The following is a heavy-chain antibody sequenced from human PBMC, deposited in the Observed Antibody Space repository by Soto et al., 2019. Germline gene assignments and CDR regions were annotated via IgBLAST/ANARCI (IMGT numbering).Heavy chain of an antibody. V-gene: IGHV3-30-3*01. J-gene: IGHJ6*02. CDR1: GFTFSSYA. Sequence: QVQLVESGGGVVQPGRSLRLSCAASGFTFSSYAMHWVRQAPGKGLEWVAVISYDGSNKYYADSVKGRFTISRDNSKNTLYLQMNSLRAEDTAVYYCASNIAVRYYGMDVWGQGTTVTVSS. CDR2: ISYDGSNK. CDR3: ASNIAVRYYGMDV. D-gene: IGHD6-19*01.